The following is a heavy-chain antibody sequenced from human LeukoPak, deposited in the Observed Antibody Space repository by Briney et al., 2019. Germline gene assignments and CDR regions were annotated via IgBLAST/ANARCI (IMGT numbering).Heavy chain of an antibody. J-gene: IGHJ2*01. CDR3: TRGLGRDGYNSWGYFDL. CDR1: GFTFGDYS. D-gene: IGHD5-24*01. CDR2: IRSKTYGGTT. Sequence: GGSLRLSCTASGFTFGDYSMSWFRQAPGKGLEWVGFIRSKTYGGTTEYAASVKGRFTISRDDSKSIAYLQMNSLKTEDTAVYYCTRGLGRDGYNSWGYFDLWGRGTLVTVSS. V-gene: IGHV3-49*03.